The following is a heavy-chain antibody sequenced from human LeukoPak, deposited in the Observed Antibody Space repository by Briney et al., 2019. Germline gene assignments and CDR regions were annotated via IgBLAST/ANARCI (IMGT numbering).Heavy chain of an antibody. V-gene: IGHV3-30*18. CDR2: ISYDGSNK. J-gene: IGHJ6*02. D-gene: IGHD6-6*01. CDR3: AKGGVGSSPYYYYGMDV. CDR1: GFTFSSYG. Sequence: PGRSLRLSCAASGFTFSSYGMHWVRQAPGKGLEWVVVISYDGSNKYYADSVKGRFTISRDNSKNTLYLQMNSLRAEDTAVYYCAKGGVGSSPYYYYGMDVWGQGTTVTVSS.